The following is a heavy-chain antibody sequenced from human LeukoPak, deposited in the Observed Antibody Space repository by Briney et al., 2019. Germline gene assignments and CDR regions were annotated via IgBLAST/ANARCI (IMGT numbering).Heavy chain of an antibody. D-gene: IGHD3-9*01. CDR3: ARDVERYSWAAFDI. CDR2: ISSSSSYI. CDR1: GFTFSSYS. V-gene: IGHV3-21*01. Sequence: PGGSLRLSCAASGFTFSSYSMNWVRQAPGKGLEWVSSISSSSSYIYYADSVKGRFTISRDNAKNSLYLQMNSLRAEDTAVYYCARDVERYSWAAFDIWGQGTKATVSS. J-gene: IGHJ3*02.